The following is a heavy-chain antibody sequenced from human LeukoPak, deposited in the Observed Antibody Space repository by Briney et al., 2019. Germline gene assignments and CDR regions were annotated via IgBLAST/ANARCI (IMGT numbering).Heavy chain of an antibody. J-gene: IGHJ6*02. D-gene: IGHD2-15*01. CDR3: ARGHTLFILLPSDYYYYGMDV. Sequence: ASVKVSCKASGGTFSSYAMNWVRQAPGQGLEWMGWINTNTGNPTYAQGFTGRFVFSLDTSVSTAYLQISSLKAEDTAVYYCARGHTLFILLPSDYYYYGMDVWGQGTTVTVSS. CDR2: INTNTGNP. CDR1: GGTFSSYA. V-gene: IGHV7-4-1*02.